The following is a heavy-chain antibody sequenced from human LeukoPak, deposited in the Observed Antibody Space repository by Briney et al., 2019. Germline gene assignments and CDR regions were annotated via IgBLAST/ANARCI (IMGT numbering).Heavy chain of an antibody. Sequence: GGSLRLSCAASGFTFSSYAMSWVRQAPGKGLEWVSAISGSGGSTYYSDSVKGRFTVSRDNSIHTLYLEMNSLKTEDTAVYYCARERRYCSSTSCYKRAFDIWGQGTMVTVSS. CDR3: ARERRYCSSTSCYKRAFDI. CDR2: ISGSGGST. J-gene: IGHJ3*02. CDR1: GFTFSSYA. D-gene: IGHD2-2*02. V-gene: IGHV3-23*01.